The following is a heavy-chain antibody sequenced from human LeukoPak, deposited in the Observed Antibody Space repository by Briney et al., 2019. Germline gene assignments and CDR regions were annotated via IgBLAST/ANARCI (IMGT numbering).Heavy chain of an antibody. CDR3: ARDNPPDY. V-gene: IGHV3-7*03. Sequence: SGGSLRLSCVAPGFTFSSSWMSWVRQAPGKGLEWVANIKQDGSEKSYVESVRGRFTISRDNAKNSLYLQLNSLRAEDTALYYCARDNPPDYWGQGTLVTVSS. CDR1: GFTFSSSW. CDR2: IKQDGSEK. J-gene: IGHJ4*02.